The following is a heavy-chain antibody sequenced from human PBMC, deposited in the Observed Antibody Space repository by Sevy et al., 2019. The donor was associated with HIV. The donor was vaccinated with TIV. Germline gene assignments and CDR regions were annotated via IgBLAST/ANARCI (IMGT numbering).Heavy chain of an antibody. CDR3: ARVNSPAYYYDSSGGDAFDI. D-gene: IGHD3-22*01. V-gene: IGHV3-30*04. CDR2: ISYDGSNK. J-gene: IGHJ3*02. CDR1: GFTFSSYA. Sequence: GGSLRLSCAASGFTFSSYAMHWVRQAPGKGLGWVAVISYDGSNKYYADSVKGRFTISRDNSKNTLYLQMNSLRAEDTAVYYCARVNSPAYYYDSSGGDAFDIWGQGTMVTVSS.